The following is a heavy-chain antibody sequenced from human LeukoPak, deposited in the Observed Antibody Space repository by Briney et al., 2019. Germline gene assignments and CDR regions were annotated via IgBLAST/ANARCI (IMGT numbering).Heavy chain of an antibody. D-gene: IGHD6-19*01. CDR1: GGSISSYY. V-gene: IGHV4-4*07. CDR2: IYTSGST. CDR3: ARGQYSSGWSYFDY. J-gene: IGHJ4*02. Sequence: PSETLSLTCTVSGGSISSYYWSWIRQPAGKGLEWIGRIYTSGSTNYNPSLKSRVTMSVDTSKNQFSLKLSSVTAADTAVYYCARGQYSSGWSYFDYWGQGTLATVSS.